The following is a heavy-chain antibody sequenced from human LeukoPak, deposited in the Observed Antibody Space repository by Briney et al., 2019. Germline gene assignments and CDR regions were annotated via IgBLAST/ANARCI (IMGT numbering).Heavy chain of an antibody. V-gene: IGHV3-23*01. D-gene: IGHD2-2*01. CDR3: AKDRRPVVVVPASYY. CDR1: GFTFSSYA. J-gene: IGHJ4*02. Sequence: GGSLRLSCAASGFTFSSYAMSWVRQAPGKGLEWVSAISGSGGSTYYADSVKGRFTISRDNSKNTLYLQMNSLRAEDTAVYYCAKDRRPVVVVPASYYWGQGTLVTVSS. CDR2: ISGSGGST.